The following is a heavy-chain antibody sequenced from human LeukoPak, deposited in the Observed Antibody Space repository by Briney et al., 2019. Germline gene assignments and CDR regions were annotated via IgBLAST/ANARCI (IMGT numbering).Heavy chain of an antibody. CDR1: GFTFDDHG. J-gene: IGHJ4*02. Sequence: GGSLRLSCAASGFTFDDHGMSWVRQVPGKGLEWVSGIKWDGGSTGYADSVKGRFTISRDNAKNSLYLQMNSLRVEDTAVYHCARGAGSSCYFYFDYWGQGTLVTVSS. CDR3: ARGAGSSCYFYFDY. V-gene: IGHV3-20*01. CDR2: IKWDGGST. D-gene: IGHD2-2*01.